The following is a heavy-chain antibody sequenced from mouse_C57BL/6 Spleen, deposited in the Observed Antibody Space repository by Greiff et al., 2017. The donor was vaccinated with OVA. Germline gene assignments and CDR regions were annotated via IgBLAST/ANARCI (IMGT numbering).Heavy chain of an antibody. D-gene: IGHD2-4*01. CDR2: LDPSDSYT. J-gene: IGHJ2*01. CDR3: ARSYYDYDGLDY. V-gene: IGHV1-69*01. CDR1: GYTFTSYW. Sequence: QVQLQQPGAELVMPGASVKLSCKASGYTFTSYWMHWVKQRPGQGLEWIGELDPSDSYTNYNQKFKGKSTLTVDKSSSTAYMQLSSLTSEDSAVYYCARSYYDYDGLDYWGQGTTLTVSS.